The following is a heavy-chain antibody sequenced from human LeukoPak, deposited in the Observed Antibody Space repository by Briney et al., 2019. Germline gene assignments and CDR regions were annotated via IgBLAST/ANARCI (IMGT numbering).Heavy chain of an antibody. CDR1: GESMIGHY. V-gene: IGHV4-34*12. CDR2: ILHSGGT. Sequence: SETLSLTCAVYGESMIGHYWTWIRQPPGKRLEWIGEILHSGGTSSNPSLKNRVTMSIDMSKNQFSLKLNSVTAADTAVYYCARATASGSGRAYDHWAQGNLVPVSS. J-gene: IGHJ4*02. D-gene: IGHD3-10*01. CDR3: ARATASGSGRAYDH.